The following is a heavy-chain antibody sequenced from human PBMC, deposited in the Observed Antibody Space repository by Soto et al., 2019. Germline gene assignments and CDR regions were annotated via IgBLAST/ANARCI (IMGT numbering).Heavy chain of an antibody. CDR1: GGTFSSYA. J-gene: IGHJ6*02. CDR3: ASSYDFWSGYQPRYYYYGMDV. Sequence: SVKVSCKASGGTFSSYAISWVRQAPGQGLEWMGGIIPIFGTANYAQKFQGRATITADESTSTAYMELSSLRSEDTAVYYCASSYDFWSGYQPRYYYYGMDVWGQGTTVTVSS. V-gene: IGHV1-69*13. D-gene: IGHD3-3*01. CDR2: IIPIFGTA.